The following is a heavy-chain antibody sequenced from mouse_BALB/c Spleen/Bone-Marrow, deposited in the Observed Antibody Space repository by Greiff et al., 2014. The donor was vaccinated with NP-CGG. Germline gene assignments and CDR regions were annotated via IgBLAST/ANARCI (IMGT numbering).Heavy chain of an antibody. D-gene: IGHD2-2*01. Sequence: QVQLKESGAELAKPGASVKMSCKASGYTFTSYWMHWVKQRPGQGLEWIGYINPSTGYTEYNQKFKDKATLTADKSSSTAYMQLSSLTSEDSAVYYYARYHYGYDGFAYWGQGTLVTVSA. CDR2: INPSTGYT. CDR3: ARYHYGYDGFAY. CDR1: GYTFTSYW. J-gene: IGHJ3*01. V-gene: IGHV1-7*01.